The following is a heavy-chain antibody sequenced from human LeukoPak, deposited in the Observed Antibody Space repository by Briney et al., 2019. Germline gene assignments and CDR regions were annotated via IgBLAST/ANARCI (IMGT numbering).Heavy chain of an antibody. Sequence: PSETLSLTCAVSGYSISSGYYWGWIRQPPGKGLEWIGSIYHSGSTYYNPSLKSRVTISVDTSKNQFSLKLSSVTAADTAVYYCARSSGYYYVGYFDYWGQGTLVTVSS. V-gene: IGHV4-38-2*01. J-gene: IGHJ4*02. CDR3: ARSSGYYYVGYFDY. CDR2: IYHSGST. CDR1: GYSISSGYY. D-gene: IGHD3-22*01.